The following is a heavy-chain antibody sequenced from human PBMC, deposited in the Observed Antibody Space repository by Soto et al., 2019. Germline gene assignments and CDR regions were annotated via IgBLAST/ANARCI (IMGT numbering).Heavy chain of an antibody. CDR3: ARHKGGYYSGVDV. CDR1: GGSISSNSYY. Sequence: QLQLQESGPGLVKPSETLSLTCTVSGGSISSNSYYWAWIRQPPGKGREWIGNIYYSGTTYYNPTLNSRVTISVDTSTSQFSLKLSSVTATDTAVYYCARHKGGYYSGVDVWGQGTTVTVSS. D-gene: IGHD3-16*01. V-gene: IGHV4-39*01. J-gene: IGHJ6*02. CDR2: IYYSGTT.